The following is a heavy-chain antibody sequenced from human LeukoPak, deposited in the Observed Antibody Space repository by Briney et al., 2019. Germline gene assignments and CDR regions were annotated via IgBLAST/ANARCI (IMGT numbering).Heavy chain of an antibody. CDR2: INWNGGSI. J-gene: IGHJ4*02. CDR1: GFTFGDYG. Sequence: GGSLRLSCAASGFTFGDYGLSWVRQPPGKGLEWVAGINWNGGSIGYADSVKGRFTISRDNAENSPYLEMNSLRVEETAFYYCGNFIVGGIGGWGQGTLVTVSS. D-gene: IGHD1-26*01. V-gene: IGHV3-20*04. CDR3: GNFIVGGIGG.